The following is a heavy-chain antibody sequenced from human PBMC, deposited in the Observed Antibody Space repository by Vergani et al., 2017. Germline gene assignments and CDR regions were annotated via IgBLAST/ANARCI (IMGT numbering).Heavy chain of an antibody. CDR2: INHSGST. Sequence: QVQLQQWGAGLLKPSETLSLTCAVYGGSFSGYYWSWIRQPPGKGLEWIGEINHSGSTNYNPSLKSRVTISVDTSKNQFSLKLSSVTAADTAVYYCARGGYCSGGSCARSDIWGQGTMVTVSS. CDR3: ARGGYCSGGSCARSDI. J-gene: IGHJ3*02. V-gene: IGHV4-34*01. CDR1: GGSFSGYY. D-gene: IGHD2-15*01.